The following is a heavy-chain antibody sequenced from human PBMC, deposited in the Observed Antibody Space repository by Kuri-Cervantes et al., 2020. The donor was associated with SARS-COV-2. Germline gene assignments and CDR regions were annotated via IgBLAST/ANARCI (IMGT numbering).Heavy chain of an antibody. J-gene: IGHJ4*02. Sequence: GGSLRLSCAASGFTFSSYSMNWVRQAPGKGLEWVSSISSSSSYIYYADSVKGRFTISRDNAKNSLYLQMNSLRAEDTAVYYCARDVGGDSSGWYDYWGQGTLVPVSS. CDR2: ISSSSSYI. D-gene: IGHD6-19*01. CDR3: ARDVGGDSSGWYDY. CDR1: GFTFSSYS. V-gene: IGHV3-21*01.